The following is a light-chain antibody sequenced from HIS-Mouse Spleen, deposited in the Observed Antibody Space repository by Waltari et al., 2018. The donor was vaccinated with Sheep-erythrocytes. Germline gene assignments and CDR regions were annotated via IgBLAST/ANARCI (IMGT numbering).Light chain of an antibody. CDR3: QAWDSSTAWV. Sequence: SYELTQPPSVSVSPGQTASITCSGDKLGDKYACWYQQKPGQSPGLVIYQDSKWPSGIPERFSGSNSGNTATLTISGTQAMDEADYYCQAWDSSTAWVFGGGTKLTVL. J-gene: IGLJ3*02. CDR1: KLGDKY. V-gene: IGLV3-1*01. CDR2: QDS.